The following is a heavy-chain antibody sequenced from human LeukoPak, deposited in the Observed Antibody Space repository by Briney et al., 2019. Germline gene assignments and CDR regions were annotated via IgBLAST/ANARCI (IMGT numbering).Heavy chain of an antibody. J-gene: IGHJ3*02. CDR2: IYYSGST. D-gene: IGHD1-26*01. Sequence: PSETLSLTCAVYGGSFSGYYWGWIRQPPGKGLEWIGSIYYSGSTYYNPSLKSQVTISVDTSKNQFSLKLSSVTAADTAVYYCARDFKIVGANDAFDIWGQGTMVTVSS. CDR1: GGSFSGYY. V-gene: IGHV4-34*01. CDR3: ARDFKIVGANDAFDI.